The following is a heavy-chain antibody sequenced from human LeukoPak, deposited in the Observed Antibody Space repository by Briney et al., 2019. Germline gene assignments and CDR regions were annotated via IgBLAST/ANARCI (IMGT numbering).Heavy chain of an antibody. Sequence: ASVTVSCTASGYTFTTYAINWVRQAPGQGLEWMGWINMISGDPTYAQGFTGRIVSSLDTSVSTAYLQISSLKAEDTAVYYCTRDFFNSGSSLFDFWGQGTLVTVSS. CDR1: GYTFTTYA. CDR3: TRDFFNSGSSLFDF. J-gene: IGHJ4*02. D-gene: IGHD3-10*01. CDR2: INMISGDP. V-gene: IGHV7-4-1*02.